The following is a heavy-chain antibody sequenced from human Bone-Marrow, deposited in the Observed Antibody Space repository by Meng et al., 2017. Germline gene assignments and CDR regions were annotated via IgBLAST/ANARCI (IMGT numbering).Heavy chain of an antibody. CDR1: GYTFPYYW. CDR2: INPKSGDT. Sequence: QVQLVQCRAGLKKPGASVKVSCKASGYTFPYYWLHWVRRAPGQGLEWMGRINPKSGDTHYAQRFQGRVTMTGDTSISTAYMELSGLRSDDTAMYYCARDEDISAAGKLFGDYWGQGTLVTVSS. D-gene: IGHD6-13*01. V-gene: IGHV1-2*06. CDR3: ARDEDISAAGKLFGDY. J-gene: IGHJ4*02.